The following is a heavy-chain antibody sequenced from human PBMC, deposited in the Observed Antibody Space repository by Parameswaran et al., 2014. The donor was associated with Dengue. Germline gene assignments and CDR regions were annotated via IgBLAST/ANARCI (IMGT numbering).Heavy chain of an antibody. J-gene: IGHJ3*02. Sequence: VRQMPGKGLEWMGIIYPGDSDTRYSPSFQGQVTISADKSISTAYLQWSSLKASDTAMYYCASPGSGVENAFDIWGQGTMVTVSS. D-gene: IGHD2-15*01. CDR3: ASPGSGVENAFDI. V-gene: IGHV5-51*01. CDR2: IYPGDSDT.